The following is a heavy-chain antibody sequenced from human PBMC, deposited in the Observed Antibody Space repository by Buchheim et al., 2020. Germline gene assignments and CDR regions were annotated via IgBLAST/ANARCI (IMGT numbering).Heavy chain of an antibody. CDR1: GGSISGYY. D-gene: IGHD6-13*01. J-gene: IGHJ4*02. Sequence: QVQLQESGPGLVKPSETLSLTCTVSGGSISGYYWSWIRQPPGKGLEWIGYIYYSGSTNYNPSPKSRVTISVEQAKNQFSLKLSSVTAADTAVYYCARAAAADRFDYWGQGTL. CDR3: ARAAAADRFDY. V-gene: IGHV4-59*01. CDR2: IYYSGST.